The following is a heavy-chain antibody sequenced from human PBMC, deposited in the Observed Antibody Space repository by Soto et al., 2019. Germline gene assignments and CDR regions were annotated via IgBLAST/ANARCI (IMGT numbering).Heavy chain of an antibody. Sequence: EVQLVESGGGLVQPGGSLRLSCEASGFTFSSYWMSWVRQAPGKGLEWVANIKQDGSEKYYVDSVKGRFTISRDNAKKSLYLQMNSLRAEDTAVYYRVRERGGSGGGELDYWGQGTLVTVSS. CDR3: VRERGGSGGGELDY. V-gene: IGHV3-7*01. CDR2: IKQDGSEK. CDR1: GFTFSSYW. D-gene: IGHD3-10*01. J-gene: IGHJ4*02.